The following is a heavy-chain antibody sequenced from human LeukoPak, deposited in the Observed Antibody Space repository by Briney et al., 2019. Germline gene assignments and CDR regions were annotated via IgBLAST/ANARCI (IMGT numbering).Heavy chain of an antibody. D-gene: IGHD2-21*02. J-gene: IGHJ4*02. Sequence: GASVKVSCKASGYTFTSYGISWVRQAPGQGLEWMGWISAYNGNTNYAQKLQGRVTMTTDTSTSTAYMELRSLRSDDTAVYYCAREHIVVVTAILDYWGQGTLVTVSS. CDR3: AREHIVVVTAILDY. CDR1: GYTFTSYG. V-gene: IGHV1-18*01. CDR2: ISAYNGNT.